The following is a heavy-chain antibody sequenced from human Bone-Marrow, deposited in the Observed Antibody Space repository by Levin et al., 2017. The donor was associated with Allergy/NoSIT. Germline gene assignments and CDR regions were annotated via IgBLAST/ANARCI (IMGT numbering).Heavy chain of an antibody. J-gene: IGHJ4*02. CDR3: AKGPGIAAAKRYLDY. V-gene: IGHV3-9*01. CDR1: GFTFGDSA. D-gene: IGHD6-13*01. Sequence: GGSLRLSCAASGFTFGDSAMHWVRQAPGKGLEWVSGLSWNSGSIGYADSVKGRFTISRDNAKNSLYLQMNSLKPEDTALYYCAKGPGIAAAKRYLDYWGPGTLVTVSS. CDR2: LSWNSGSI.